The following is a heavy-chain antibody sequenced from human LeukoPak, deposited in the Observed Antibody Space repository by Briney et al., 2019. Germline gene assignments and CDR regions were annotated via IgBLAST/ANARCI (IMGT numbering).Heavy chain of an antibody. D-gene: IGHD3-10*01. CDR1: GFTFSRYS. CDR2: ISGSSSYI. V-gene: IGHV3-21*01. CDR3: ARDPPVQGGDWFDP. J-gene: IGHJ5*02. Sequence: PGGSLRLSCAASGFTFSRYSMNWVRQAPGKGLEWVSSISGSSSYIYYADSVKGRFTISRDNARNSLYLQMNSLRADDTAVYYCARDPPVQGGDWFDPWGQGTLVTVSS.